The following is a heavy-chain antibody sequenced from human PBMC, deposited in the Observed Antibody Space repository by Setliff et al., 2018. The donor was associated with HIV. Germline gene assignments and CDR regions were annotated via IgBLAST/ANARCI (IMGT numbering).Heavy chain of an antibody. CDR1: GGTFSNYA. V-gene: IGHV1-69*05. J-gene: IGHJ4*02. CDR2: IIPIFDSA. CDR3: ARASYYYDSSGSFYFDY. D-gene: IGHD3-22*01. Sequence: ASVKVSCKASGGTFSNYAISWVRQAPGQGLEWMGRIIPIFDSANYAQKFQGRVTMTRDTSTSTVYMELSSLRSEDTAVYYCARASYYYDSSGSFYFDYWGQGTLVTVSS.